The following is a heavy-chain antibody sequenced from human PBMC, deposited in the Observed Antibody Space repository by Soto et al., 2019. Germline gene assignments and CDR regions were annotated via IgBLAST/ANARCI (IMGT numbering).Heavy chain of an antibody. CDR3: ASQVPGGFDWFGAFHI. Sequence: EVQLVESGGGLVQPGGSLRLSCAASGFTFSSYWMSWVRQAPGKGLEWVANIKQDGSEKYYVDSVKGRFTISRDNAKNSLYLQMNSLRAEDTAVYYCASQVPGGFDWFGAFHIWGQGTMVTVSS. CDR1: GFTFSSYW. V-gene: IGHV3-7*03. J-gene: IGHJ3*02. CDR2: IKQDGSEK. D-gene: IGHD3-9*01.